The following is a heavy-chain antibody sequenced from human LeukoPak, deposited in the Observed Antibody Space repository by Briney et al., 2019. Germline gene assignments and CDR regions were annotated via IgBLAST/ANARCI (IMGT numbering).Heavy chain of an antibody. CDR1: GGSFSGYY. J-gene: IGHJ6*03. CDR2: INHSGST. Sequence: SETLSLTCAVYGGSFSGYYWSWIRQPPGKGLEWIGEINHSGSTNYNPSLKSRVTISVDTSKNQFSLKLSSVTAADTAVYYCARKGVVVPAAIGAYYYYYMDVWGKGTTVTISS. D-gene: IGHD2-2*01. V-gene: IGHV4-34*01. CDR3: ARKGVVVPAAIGAYYYYYMDV.